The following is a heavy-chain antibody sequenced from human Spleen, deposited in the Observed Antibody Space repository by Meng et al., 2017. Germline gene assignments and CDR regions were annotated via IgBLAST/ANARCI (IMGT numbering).Heavy chain of an antibody. D-gene: IGHD3-22*01. CDR2: IYYSGST. V-gene: IGHV4-30-4*01. CDR3: ACFSYYEDSSGR. CDR1: GGSISSGDYY. Sequence: QVQLQESGPGLVKPSQTLSLPCTVSGGSISSGDYYWSWIRQPPGKGLEWIGYIYYSGSTYYNPSLKSRVTISVDTSKNQFSLKLSSVTGGHTAVYSCACFSYYEDSSGRWVQGTLVTVSS. J-gene: IGHJ4*02.